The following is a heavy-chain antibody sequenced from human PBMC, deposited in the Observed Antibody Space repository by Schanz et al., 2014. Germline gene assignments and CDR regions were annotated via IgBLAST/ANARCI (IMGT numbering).Heavy chain of an antibody. J-gene: IGHJ4*02. CDR3: AKTLFPGGPQSFGS. Sequence: EVQLLESGGGLVQPGGSLRLSCEASGFSFGNYGMSWVRQAPGKGLEWVSGFDAHDGRAYYADSAKGRFTISRDNSKSALYVEMNSLRGEGTAVYYCAKTLFPGGPQSFGSWGRGTLVTVSS. D-gene: IGHD2-8*02. V-gene: IGHV3-23*01. CDR2: FDAHDGRA. CDR1: GFSFGNYG.